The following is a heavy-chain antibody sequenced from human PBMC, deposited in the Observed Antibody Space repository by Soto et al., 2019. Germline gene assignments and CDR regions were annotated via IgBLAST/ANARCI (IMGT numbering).Heavy chain of an antibody. CDR2: LSYSGGT. J-gene: IGHJ4*02. CDR1: SDSITSSGFY. CDR3: CRVGDSWRGSFDS. Sequence: PSETLSLTCTVSSDSITSSGFYWGWIRQPPGKGLQWIGSLSYSGGTYYNPSLKSRVSISVDTSRNQFSLKLGSVTAADTAVYYCCRVGDSWRGSFDSWGQAPLVTLSS. V-gene: IGHV4-39*01. D-gene: IGHD6-13*01.